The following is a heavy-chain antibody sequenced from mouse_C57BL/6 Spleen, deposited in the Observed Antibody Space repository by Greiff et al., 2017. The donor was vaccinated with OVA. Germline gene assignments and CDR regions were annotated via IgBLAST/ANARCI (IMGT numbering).Heavy chain of an antibody. V-gene: IGHV1-78*01. CDR1: GYTFTDHT. CDR2: IYPRDGST. D-gene: IGHD1-1*01. J-gene: IGHJ1*03. Sequence: VKLQESDAELVKPGASVKISCKVSGYTFTDHTIHWMKQRPEQGLEWIGYIYPRDGSTKYNEKFKGKATLTADKSSSTAYMQLNSLTSEDSAVYFCAREDYYGSRYFDVWGTGTTVTVSS. CDR3: AREDYYGSRYFDV.